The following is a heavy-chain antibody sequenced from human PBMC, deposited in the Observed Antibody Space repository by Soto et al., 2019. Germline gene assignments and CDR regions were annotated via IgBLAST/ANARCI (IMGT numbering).Heavy chain of an antibody. CDR2: IIPIFGTA. CDR1: GGTFSSYA. Sequence: SVKVSCKASGGTFSSYAISWVLQAPGQGLEWMGGIIPIFGTANYAQKFQGRATITADESTSTAYMELSSLRSEDTAVYYCARKRKIVDFWSGYYYYYYYGMDVWGQGTTVTVSS. J-gene: IGHJ6*02. V-gene: IGHV1-69*13. D-gene: IGHD3-3*01. CDR3: ARKRKIVDFWSGYYYYYYYGMDV.